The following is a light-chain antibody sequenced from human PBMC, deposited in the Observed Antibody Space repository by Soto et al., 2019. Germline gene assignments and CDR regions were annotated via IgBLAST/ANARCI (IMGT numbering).Light chain of an antibody. J-gene: IGLJ3*02. CDR2: GNR. CDR3: CSYAGTYTWV. CDR1: SSNLGAGYD. V-gene: IGLV1-40*01. Sequence: QSVLTQPPSVSGAPGQRVTISCTGNSSNLGAGYDVHWYQQLPGAAPKLVIFGNRNRPSGVPERFSGSKSGTSASLAITGLQTEDEADYYCCSYAGTYTWVFGRGTKLTVL.